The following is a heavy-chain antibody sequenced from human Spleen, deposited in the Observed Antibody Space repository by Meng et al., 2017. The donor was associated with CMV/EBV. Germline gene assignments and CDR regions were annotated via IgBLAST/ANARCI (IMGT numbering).Heavy chain of an antibody. Sequence: GGSLRLSCAASGFISSSYELNWVRQAPGKGLEWVSYISSSGSTIYYADSVKVRFTISRDNAKNSLYLQMNSLRAEDTAVYYCARGLNDALDIWGQGTMVTVSS. V-gene: IGHV3-48*03. CDR3: ARGLNDALDI. CDR2: ISSSGSTI. J-gene: IGHJ3*02. CDR1: GFISSSYE.